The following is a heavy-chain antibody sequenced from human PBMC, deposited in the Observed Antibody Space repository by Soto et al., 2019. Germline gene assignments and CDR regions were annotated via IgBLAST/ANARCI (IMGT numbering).Heavy chain of an antibody. CDR1: GFTFTNAW. CDR3: TTGSPHSDFWIRYPYYYYYGMDV. J-gene: IGHJ6*02. D-gene: IGHD3-3*01. CDR2: IKSETDGGTI. V-gene: IGHV3-15*01. Sequence: EVQLVESGGGLVKPGGSLRLTCAASGFTFTNAWMSWVRQAPGKGLEWVGRIKSETDGGTIDYSAPVKGRFTISRDDSKNTLYLQMTSLKTEDTGVYYCTTGSPHSDFWIRYPYYYYYGMDVWGHGTTVAVSS.